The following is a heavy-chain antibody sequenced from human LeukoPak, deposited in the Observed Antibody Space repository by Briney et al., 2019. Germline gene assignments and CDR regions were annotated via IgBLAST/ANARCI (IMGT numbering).Heavy chain of an antibody. CDR3: ARNKGVAARHDY. CDR1: GGSVRSYS. Sequence: SETLSLTCTVSGGSVRSYSSSWIRQPPGKGLEYIGHIYNGGSPTYNPSLMGRLTMSVDTAKNQLSLHLTSVTTADTALYFCARNKGVAARHDYWGQGTLVIVSS. J-gene: IGHJ4*02. CDR2: IYNGGSP. D-gene: IGHD6-19*01. V-gene: IGHV4-59*02.